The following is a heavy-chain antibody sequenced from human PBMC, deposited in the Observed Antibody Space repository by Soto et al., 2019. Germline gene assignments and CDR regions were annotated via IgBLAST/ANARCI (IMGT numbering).Heavy chain of an antibody. J-gene: IGHJ2*01. V-gene: IGHV4-59*01. D-gene: IGHD1-26*01. CDR3: ARDPGSGSYWAEWYFDL. CDR1: GGSISSYY. CDR2: IYYSGST. Sequence: SETLSLTSTVSGGSISSYYWSWIRQPPGQGLEWIGYIYYSGSTNYNPSLKSRVTISVDTSNNHFSLKLSSVTAADTAVYYCARDPGSGSYWAEWYFDLWGRGTLVTVS.